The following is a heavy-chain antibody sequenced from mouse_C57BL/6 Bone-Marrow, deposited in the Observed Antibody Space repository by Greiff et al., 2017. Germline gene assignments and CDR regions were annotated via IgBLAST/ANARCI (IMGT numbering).Heavy chain of an antibody. Sequence: VQLQQSGAELVRPGASVKLSCKASGYTFTSYGISWVKQRTEKGLEWIGEIYPRNGNTYSNETFKGKATLTAAKSSSTAYMELRRLTSEDAEVYFCARYCCGSSPFAYWGQGTLVTVSA. J-gene: IGHJ3*01. CDR3: ARYCCGSSPFAY. CDR1: GYTFTSYG. V-gene: IGHV1-81*01. D-gene: IGHD1-1*01. CDR2: IYPRNGNT.